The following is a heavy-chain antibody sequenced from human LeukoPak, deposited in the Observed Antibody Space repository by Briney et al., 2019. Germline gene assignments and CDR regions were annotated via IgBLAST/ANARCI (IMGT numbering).Heavy chain of an antibody. CDR3: AKERESYGDYVNWFDP. V-gene: IGHV3-30*18. D-gene: IGHD4-17*01. CDR2: ISYDGSNK. Sequence: PGRTLRLSCAASGFTFSSYGMHWVRQAPGKGPEWVAVISYDGSNKYYADSVKGRFTISRDNSKNTLYLQMNSLRAEDTAVYYCAKERESYGDYVNWFDPWGQGTLVTVSS. J-gene: IGHJ5*02. CDR1: GFTFSSYG.